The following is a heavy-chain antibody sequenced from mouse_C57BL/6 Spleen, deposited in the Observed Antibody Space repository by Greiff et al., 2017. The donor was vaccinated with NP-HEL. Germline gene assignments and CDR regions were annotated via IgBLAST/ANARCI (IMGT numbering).Heavy chain of an antibody. CDR3: ARGVYGSSWNYFDY. D-gene: IGHD1-1*01. V-gene: IGHV1-81*01. CDR1: GYTFTSYG. Sequence: QVQLQQSGAELARPGASVKLSCKASGYTFTSYGISWVKQRTGQGLEWIGEIYPRSGNTYYNEKFKGKATLTADKSSSTAYMELRSLTSEDSAVYFCARGVYGSSWNYFDYWGQGTTLTVSS. J-gene: IGHJ2*01. CDR2: IYPRSGNT.